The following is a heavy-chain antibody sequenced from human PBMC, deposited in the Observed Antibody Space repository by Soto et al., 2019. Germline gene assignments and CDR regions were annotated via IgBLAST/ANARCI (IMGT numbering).Heavy chain of an antibody. D-gene: IGHD3-22*01. Sequence: PSDSLCLTCTVAGGSIGSGYWSWIRQPPGKGLEWIGYIYYSDSINYNPSLKSRVIISVDTSKNQFSLSLNSVTAADTAVYYCATAFYDASGNGIDTCGQRNMVPVSS. CDR1: GGSIGSGY. V-gene: IGHV4-59*07. J-gene: IGHJ5*02. CDR2: IYYSDSI. CDR3: ATAFYDASGNGIDT.